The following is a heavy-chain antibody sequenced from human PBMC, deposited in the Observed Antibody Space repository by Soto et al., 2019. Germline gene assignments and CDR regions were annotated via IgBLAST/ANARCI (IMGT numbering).Heavy chain of an antibody. J-gene: IGHJ6*02. D-gene: IGHD2-2*01. V-gene: IGHV1-69*13. CDR2: IIPIFGTA. Sequence: ASVKVSCKASGGTFSSYAISWVRQAPGQGLEWMGGIIPIFGTANYAQKFQGRVTITADESTSTAYMELSSLRSEDTAVYYCARAGGDVVVPAATLYYYYGMDVWGQGTTVTVSS. CDR3: ARAGGDVVVPAATLYYYYGMDV. CDR1: GGTFSSYA.